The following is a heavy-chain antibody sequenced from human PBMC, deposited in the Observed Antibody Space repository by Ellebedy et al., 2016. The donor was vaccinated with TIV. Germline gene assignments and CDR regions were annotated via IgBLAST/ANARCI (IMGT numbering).Heavy chain of an antibody. J-gene: IGHJ4*02. V-gene: IGHV1-18*01. Sequence: ASVKVSXKASGYTFTTYGISWVRQAPGQGLEWMGWISPYNGDTNFAQKIQGRVSMTTDTSTSTAYMELRSLTSDDTAVYYCARCPRGNATKDYWGQGTLVTVSP. D-gene: IGHD2-2*01. CDR3: ARCPRGNATKDY. CDR2: ISPYNGDT. CDR1: GYTFTTYG.